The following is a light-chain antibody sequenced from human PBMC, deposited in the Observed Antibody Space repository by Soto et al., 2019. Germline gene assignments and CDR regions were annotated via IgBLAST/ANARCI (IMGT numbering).Light chain of an antibody. Sequence: QSALTQHASVSGSPGQSITIYCPGTSSDVGSYNLVTWYQQHPGKAPKLMIYEGSKRPSGVSNRFSGSKSGNTASLTISGLQAEDEGDYYCCSYAGNSNVVFGGGTKLTVL. V-gene: IGLV2-23*01. CDR2: EGS. J-gene: IGLJ2*01. CDR3: CSYAGNSNVV. CDR1: SSDVGSYNL.